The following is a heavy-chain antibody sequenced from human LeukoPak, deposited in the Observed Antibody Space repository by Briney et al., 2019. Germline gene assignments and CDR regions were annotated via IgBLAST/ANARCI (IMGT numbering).Heavy chain of an antibody. CDR1: GGTFSSYA. CDR2: IIPIFGTA. Sequence: ASVKVSCKASGGTFSSYAISWVRQAPGQGLEWMGGIIPIFGTANYAKKFQGRVTITTDESTSTAYMELSSLRSEDTAVYYCARELDNWFDPWGQGTLVTVSS. D-gene: IGHD6-13*01. V-gene: IGHV1-69*05. CDR3: ARELDNWFDP. J-gene: IGHJ5*02.